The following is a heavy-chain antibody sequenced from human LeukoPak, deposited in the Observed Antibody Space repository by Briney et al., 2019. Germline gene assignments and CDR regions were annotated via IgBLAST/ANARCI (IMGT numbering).Heavy chain of an antibody. CDR1: GYSFTGYG. CDR3: ARDGAYNMDV. D-gene: IGHD3-16*01. V-gene: IGHV1-18*01. CDR2: ISGYNGNA. Sequence: ASVKVPCKASGYSFTGYGISWARQAPGQGLEWMGWISGYNGNAKYAQKLQGRVTMTTDTSTSTAYMELRSLTSDDTAVYYCARDGAYNMDVWGQGTTVTVSS. J-gene: IGHJ6*02.